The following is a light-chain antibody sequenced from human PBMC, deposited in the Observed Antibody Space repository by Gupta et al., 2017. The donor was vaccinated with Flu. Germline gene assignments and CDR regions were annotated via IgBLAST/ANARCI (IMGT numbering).Light chain of an antibody. CDR1: QSVLYSSNNKNY. V-gene: IGKV4-1*01. CDR3: QQYYTTPYS. Sequence: DIVMTQSPDSLALAQGERAPINCKSSQSVLYSSNNKNYLAWYQQKPGQPPKLLIYWASTRESGGPDRFSGSGSGTDFTLTISSLQAADVAVYYCQQYYTTPYSFGQRTKLEIK. J-gene: IGKJ2*03. CDR2: WAS.